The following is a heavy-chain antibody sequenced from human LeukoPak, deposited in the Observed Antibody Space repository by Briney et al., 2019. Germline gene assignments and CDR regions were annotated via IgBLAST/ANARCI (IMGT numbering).Heavy chain of an antibody. D-gene: IGHD3-22*01. CDR1: GGSFSSYY. J-gene: IGHJ3*02. Sequence: SETLSLTCAVYGGSFSSYYWSWVRQPPGKGLEWIGEINHSGSTNYNPSLKSRVTISVDTSKNQFSLKLSSVTAADTAVYYCARINDSSGYYYGAFDIWGQGTMVTVSS. V-gene: IGHV4-34*01. CDR3: ARINDSSGYYYGAFDI. CDR2: INHSGST.